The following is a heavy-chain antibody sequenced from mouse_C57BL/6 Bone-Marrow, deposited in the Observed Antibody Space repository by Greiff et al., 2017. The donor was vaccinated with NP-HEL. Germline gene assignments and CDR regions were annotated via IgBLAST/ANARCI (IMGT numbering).Heavy chain of an antibody. CDR1: GYSITSGYD. V-gene: IGHV3-1*01. Sequence: ESGPGMVKPSQSLSLTCTVTGYSITSGYDWHWIRHFPGNKLEWMGYISYSGSTNYNPSLKSRISITHDTSKNHFFLKLNSVTTEDTATYYCARRGNPYYAMDYWGQGTSVTVSS. CDR3: ARRGNPYYAMDY. CDR2: ISYSGST. J-gene: IGHJ4*01. D-gene: IGHD2-1*01.